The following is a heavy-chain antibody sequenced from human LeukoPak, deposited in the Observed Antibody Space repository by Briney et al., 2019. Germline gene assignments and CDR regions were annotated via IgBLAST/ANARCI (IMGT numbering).Heavy chain of an antibody. J-gene: IGHJ4*02. CDR2: INSDGSDT. D-gene: IGHD3/OR15-3a*01. CDR1: GFTFDDYG. CDR3: VRWTYDY. V-gene: IGHV3-74*03. Sequence: SGGSLRLSCAASGFTFDDYGMSWVRQAPGKGLEWVSRINSDGSDTTYAESVKGRFTISRDNAKNTLYLQMNSLRAEDTAVYYCVRWTYDYWGQGTLVTVST.